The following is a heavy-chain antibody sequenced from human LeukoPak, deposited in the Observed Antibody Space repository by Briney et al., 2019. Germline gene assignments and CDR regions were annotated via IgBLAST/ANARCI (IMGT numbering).Heavy chain of an antibody. CDR2: ISAYNGNT. CDR3: ARAAVPAATRNYYYYYYMDV. Sequence: ASVKVSCKASGYTFTSYGISWVRQAPGQGLEWMGWISAYNGNTNYAQKPQGRVTMTTDTSTSTAYMELRSLRSDDTAVYYCARAAVPAATRNYYYYYYMDVWGKGTTVTVSS. CDR1: GYTFTSYG. V-gene: IGHV1-18*01. J-gene: IGHJ6*03. D-gene: IGHD2-2*01.